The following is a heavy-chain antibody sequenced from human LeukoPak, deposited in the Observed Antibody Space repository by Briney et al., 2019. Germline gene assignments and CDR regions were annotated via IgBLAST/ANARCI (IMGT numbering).Heavy chain of an antibody. D-gene: IGHD6-13*01. J-gene: IGHJ4*02. CDR1: GFTFSDYG. CDR3: ARSESSWYYFDY. V-gene: IGHV3-30-3*01. Sequence: GGSLRLSCAASGFTFSDYGVHWVRQAPGKGLEWVAVMSYVGNNKYYADSVKGRFTISRDISKSTLYPQMNSLRPEDTAVYYCARSESSWYYFDYWGQGALVTVSS. CDR2: MSYVGNNK.